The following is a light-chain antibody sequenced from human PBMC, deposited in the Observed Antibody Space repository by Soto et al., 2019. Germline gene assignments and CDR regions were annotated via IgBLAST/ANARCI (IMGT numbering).Light chain of an antibody. Sequence: QAVVTQSPSASASLGASVKLTCTLSSGHSSYAIASHQQQPEKGPRYLMKLNSDGSHNKGDGIPDRFSGSSSGAERYLTISSLQSEDEADYYCQTWGTGTLVFGGGTKVTVL. CDR1: SGHSSYA. J-gene: IGLJ2*01. CDR3: QTWGTGTLV. CDR2: LNSDGSH. V-gene: IGLV4-69*01.